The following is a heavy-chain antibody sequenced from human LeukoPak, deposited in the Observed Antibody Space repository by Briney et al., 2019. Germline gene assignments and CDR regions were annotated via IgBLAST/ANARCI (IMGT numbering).Heavy chain of an antibody. J-gene: IGHJ4*02. CDR3: ARLYYDILTGYYYFDY. V-gene: IGHV4-39*07. D-gene: IGHD3-9*01. CDR1: GGSLRSTYY. CDR2: MYYTGTT. Sequence: SESLSLTCIVSGGSLRSTYYWGWIRQPPGKGLEWGGSMYYTGTTYYNPSPKSRVTISVDTSKNQFSLKLSSVTAADTAVYYCARLYYDILTGYYYFDYWGQGTLVTVSS.